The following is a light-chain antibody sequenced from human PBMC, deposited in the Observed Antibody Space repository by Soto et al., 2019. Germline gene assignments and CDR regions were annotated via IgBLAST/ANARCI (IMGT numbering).Light chain of an antibody. Sequence: QSALTQPPSASGSPGQSVTISCTGTSSDIGGYNYDSWYQHHPGKAPKLLIYEVSKRPSGVPDRFSGSKSGNTASLTFSWRQDEDEADYLCASYAPTNTVVFGGGTKVTVL. CDR3: ASYAPTNTVV. CDR2: EVS. J-gene: IGLJ2*01. V-gene: IGLV2-8*01. CDR1: SSDIGGYNY.